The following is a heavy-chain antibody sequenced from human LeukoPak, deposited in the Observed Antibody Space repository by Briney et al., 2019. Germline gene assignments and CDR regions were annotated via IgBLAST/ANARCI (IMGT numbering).Heavy chain of an antibody. CDR1: ALTLSNAW. D-gene: IGHD3-9*01. Sequence: GGSLTLACAPSALTLSNAWMSWVRQAPGKGLEWDGRIKSNTDGETTDYAAHEKGRFTISRDDSKNTLYLQVNRLKTEDTAVYYCTTDLYDILTGYLFDYWGQGTLVTVSS. J-gene: IGHJ4*02. CDR2: IKSNTDGETT. CDR3: TTDLYDILTGYLFDY. V-gene: IGHV3-15*01.